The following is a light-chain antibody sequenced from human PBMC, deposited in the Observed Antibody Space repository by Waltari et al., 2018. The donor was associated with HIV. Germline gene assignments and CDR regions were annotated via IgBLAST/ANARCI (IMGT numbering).Light chain of an antibody. V-gene: IGLV1-51*01. Sequence: QSVLTQPPSVSATPGQKVTISCSGSSSNIATNYVSCYQHFPGTVPKVLIYDNHKRSSGIPDRFTGSKSGTSATLDISGLQTVDEAHYYCGTWDTSLSAWIFGTGTKVTVL. CDR3: GTWDTSLSAWI. CDR2: DNH. J-gene: IGLJ1*01. CDR1: SSNIATNY.